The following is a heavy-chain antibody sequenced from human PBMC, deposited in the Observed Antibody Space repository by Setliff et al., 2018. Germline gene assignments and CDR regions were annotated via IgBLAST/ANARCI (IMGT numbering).Heavy chain of an antibody. D-gene: IGHD5-18*01. Sequence: SVKVSCKASGGTFSNYGVSWVRQAPGQGLEWMVGTIPLFGTTDYAQKFHGRVTIITDESTSTAYMELSSLTSDDTAVYYCAREGVDTRSSTDYRYYMDVWGQGTTVTVSS. J-gene: IGHJ6*03. CDR2: TIPLFGTT. CDR3: AREGVDTRSSTDYRYYMDV. V-gene: IGHV1-69*05. CDR1: GGTFSNYG.